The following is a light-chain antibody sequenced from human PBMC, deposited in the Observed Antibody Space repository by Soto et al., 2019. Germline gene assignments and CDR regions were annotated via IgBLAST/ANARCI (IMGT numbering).Light chain of an antibody. V-gene: IGKV3-15*01. CDR2: GAS. CDR1: QSVSSN. Sequence: EVVLTQSPATLSLSPGERATLSCRASQSVSSNLAWYQQKPGQAPRLLIYGASTRATDIPARFSGSGSGTEFTLTISSLQSEDFAVYFCQQYNNWPPNYTFGQGTKVDIK. CDR3: QQYNNWPPNYT. J-gene: IGKJ2*01.